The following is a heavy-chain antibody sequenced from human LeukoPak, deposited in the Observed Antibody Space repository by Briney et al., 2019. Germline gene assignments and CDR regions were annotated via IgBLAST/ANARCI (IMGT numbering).Heavy chain of an antibody. CDR3: APLGGVAARPKPDY. J-gene: IGHJ4*02. V-gene: IGHV4-59*05. Sequence: SETLSLTCTVSGGSISSYYWSWIRQPPGKGLEWIGSIYYSGSTYYNPSLKSRVTISVDTSKNQFSLKLSSVTAADTAVYYCAPLGGVAARPKPDYWGQGTLVTVSS. CDR2: IYYSGST. D-gene: IGHD6-6*01. CDR1: GGSISSYY.